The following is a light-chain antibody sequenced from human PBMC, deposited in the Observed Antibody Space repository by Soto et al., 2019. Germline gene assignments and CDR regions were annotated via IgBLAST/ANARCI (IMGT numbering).Light chain of an antibody. CDR2: FGS. CDR3: MQALNTPRT. CDR1: QSLLHSNGFNY. J-gene: IGKJ2*01. V-gene: IGKV2-28*01. Sequence: DIVMTQSPLSLPVTPGEPASISCRSSQSLLHSNGFNYLDWYLQKPGQSPQLLIYFGSSRASRVHDRFSGSVSGTHFTLKISRVEAEDVGIYYCMQALNTPRTFGQGTKLEIK.